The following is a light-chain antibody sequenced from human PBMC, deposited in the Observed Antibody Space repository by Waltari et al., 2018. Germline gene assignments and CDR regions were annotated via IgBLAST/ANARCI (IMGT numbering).Light chain of an antibody. Sequence: EIVLTQSPRILSLSPGEGATLPCRASESTSRSSLAWYQQKPGQAPRLVIYGTSNRATGIPDRFSGSGSGTDFTLTISRVEPEDFAVYYCQQYGSLFGGGTKVETK. V-gene: IGKV3-20*01. CDR3: QQYGSL. CDR1: ESTSRSS. CDR2: GTS. J-gene: IGKJ4*01.